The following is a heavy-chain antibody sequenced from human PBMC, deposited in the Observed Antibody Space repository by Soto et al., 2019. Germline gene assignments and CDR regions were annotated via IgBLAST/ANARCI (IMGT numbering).Heavy chain of an antibody. V-gene: IGHV4-34*01. CDR3: ARGSLNYNDYIWGSYRRPYYFDY. Sequence: SETLSLTCAVYGGSFSGYYWSWIRQPPGKGLEWIGEINHSGSTNYNPSLKSRVTISVDTSKNQFSLKLSSVTAADTAVYYCARGSLNYNDYIWGSYRRPYYFDYWGQGTLVTVSS. D-gene: IGHD3-16*02. CDR2: INHSGST. CDR1: GGSFSGYY. J-gene: IGHJ4*02.